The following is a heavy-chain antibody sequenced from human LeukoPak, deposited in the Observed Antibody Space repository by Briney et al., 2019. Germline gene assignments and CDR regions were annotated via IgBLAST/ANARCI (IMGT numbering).Heavy chain of an antibody. V-gene: IGHV3-21*01. CDR1: GFTFSSYS. D-gene: IGHD6-19*01. Sequence: GGSLRLSCAASGFTFSSYSMNWVRQAPGKGLEWVSSISSSSSYIYYADSVKGRFTISRDNAKNSLYLQMNSLRAEDTAVYYCARDIGSGWYGVAFDIWGQGTMVTVSS. CDR3: ARDIGSGWYGVAFDI. J-gene: IGHJ3*02. CDR2: ISSSSSYI.